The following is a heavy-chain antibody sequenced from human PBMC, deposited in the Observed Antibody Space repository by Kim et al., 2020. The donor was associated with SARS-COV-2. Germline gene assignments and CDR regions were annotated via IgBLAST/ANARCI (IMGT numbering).Heavy chain of an antibody. CDR1: GFTFSSYS. J-gene: IGHJ4*02. V-gene: IGHV3-48*04. CDR3: ARALRGYSYGYYFDY. CDR2: ISSSSSTI. D-gene: IGHD5-18*01. Sequence: GGSLRLSCAASGFTFSSYSMNWVRQAPGKGLEWVSYISSSSSTIYYADSVKGRFTISRDNAKNSLYLQMNSLRAEDTAVYYCARALRGYSYGYYFDYWGKGTLVTVSS.